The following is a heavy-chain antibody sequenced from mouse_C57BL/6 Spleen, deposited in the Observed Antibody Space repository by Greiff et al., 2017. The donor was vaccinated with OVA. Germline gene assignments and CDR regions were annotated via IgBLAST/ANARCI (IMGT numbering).Heavy chain of an antibody. J-gene: IGHJ2*01. CDR3: ARDGYGSSYDDIDY. D-gene: IGHD1-1*01. V-gene: IGHV1-54*01. CDR2: INPGSGGT. Sequence: QVQLQQSGAELVRPGTSVKVSCKASGYAFTNYLLEWVKQRPGQGLEWIGVINPGSGGTNYNEKFKGKATLTADNSTSTAYMQLSSQTSEDSAVYLCARDGYGSSYDDIDYWGQGTTLTVAT. CDR1: GYAFTNYL.